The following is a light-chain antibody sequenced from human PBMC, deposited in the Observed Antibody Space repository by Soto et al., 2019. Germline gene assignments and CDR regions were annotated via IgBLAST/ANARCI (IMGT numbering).Light chain of an antibody. CDR2: GAS. J-gene: IGKJ1*01. CDR1: QSVSSSY. V-gene: IGKV3-20*01. CDR3: QQYSSSPRP. Sequence: EIVLTQSPGTLSLSLGERATLSCRASQSVSSSYLAWYQQKPGQAPRLLIYGASSRATGIPDRFSGSGSGTDFTLTISRLEPLYFAEYSGQQYSSSPRPFGHGPK.